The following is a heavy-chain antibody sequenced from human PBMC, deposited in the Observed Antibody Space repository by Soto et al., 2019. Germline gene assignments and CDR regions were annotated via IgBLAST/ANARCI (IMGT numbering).Heavy chain of an antibody. CDR3: AHRWDDKSGWFH. CDR2: MFWDDDK. CDR1: GFSLSTSGVG. J-gene: IGHJ4*02. D-gene: IGHD6-19*01. Sequence: QITLRESGPALVKPTQTLTLTCTFSGFSLSTSGVGVGWIRQPPGQALEWLAFMFWDDDKRYTPSLKSRLTLTKDTSENPVFLTLTNMDPADSATYYCAHRWDDKSGWFHWGPGTLVTVSS. V-gene: IGHV2-5*02.